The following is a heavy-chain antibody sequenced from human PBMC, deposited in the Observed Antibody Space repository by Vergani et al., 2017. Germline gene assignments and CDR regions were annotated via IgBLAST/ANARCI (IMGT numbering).Heavy chain of an antibody. CDR3: ARDRGDWRYSRYFYNYYMDV. V-gene: IGHV3-30*19. CDR2: ISYDGTNK. J-gene: IGHJ6*03. CDR1: GFRFSSYG. Sequence: QVQLVESGGGVVQPGRSLRLSCAASGFRFSSYGMNWVRQAPGKGLEWVAVISYDGTNKYYTNSVRGRFTISRDNSKSTLFLQMNSLRVEDMAVYYCARDRGDWRYSRYFYNYYMDVWGKGTTVTVSS. D-gene: IGHD2-8*02.